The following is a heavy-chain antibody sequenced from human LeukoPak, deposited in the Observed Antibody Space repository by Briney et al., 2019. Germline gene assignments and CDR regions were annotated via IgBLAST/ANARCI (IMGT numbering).Heavy chain of an antibody. CDR1: GGSISSYS. V-gene: IGHV4-4*07. CDR3: AREWHHVFDY. D-gene: IGHD5-12*01. Sequence: SETLSLTCTVPGGSISSYSWSWMRQPAGKGLEWIGRIYPRESPNYNPSLKSRVIMSVDKSKNQFSLKLRSVTAADTAVYYCAREWHHVFDYWGQGNLVTVSS. J-gene: IGHJ4*02. CDR2: IYPRESP.